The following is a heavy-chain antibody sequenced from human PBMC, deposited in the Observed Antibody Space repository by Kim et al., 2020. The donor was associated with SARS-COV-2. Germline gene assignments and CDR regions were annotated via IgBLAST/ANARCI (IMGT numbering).Heavy chain of an antibody. CDR1: GYTFTSYA. Sequence: ASVKVFCKASGYTFTSYAMNWVRQAPGQGLEWMVWLNTNTGNSTYAQGFTGRFVFSLDTSVSTAYLQISSLKPEDTAVYCCAREIYSNYGDNWFDPWSQGTLVTVSS. CDR2: LNTNTGNS. V-gene: IGHV7-4-1*02. J-gene: IGHJ5*02. CDR3: AREIYSNYGDNWFDP. D-gene: IGHD4-4*01.